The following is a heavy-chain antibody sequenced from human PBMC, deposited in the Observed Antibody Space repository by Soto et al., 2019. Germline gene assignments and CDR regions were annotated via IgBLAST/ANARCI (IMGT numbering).Heavy chain of an antibody. Sequence: PGGSLRLSCAASGFTFSSYAMSWVRQAPGKGLEWVSAISGSGGSTYYADSVKGRFTISRDNSKNTLYLQMNSLRAEDTAVYYCAKMVDTAMVISFSTVVWGKATTVSLST. D-gene: IGHD5-18*01. CDR3: AKMVDTAMVISFSTVV. J-gene: IGHJ6*04. CDR1: GFTFSSYA. V-gene: IGHV3-23*01. CDR2: ISGSGGST.